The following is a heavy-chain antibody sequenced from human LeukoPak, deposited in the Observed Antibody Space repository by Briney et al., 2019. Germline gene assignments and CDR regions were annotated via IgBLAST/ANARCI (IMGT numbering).Heavy chain of an antibody. CDR2: INPNSGDT. CDR1: GYIFTGYY. J-gene: IGHJ3*02. CDR3: ARDLYISGGFDAFDI. Sequence: ASVKVSCKAAGYIFTGYYIHWVRQAPGQGLEWMGWINPNSGDTKYAQKFQGRVTMTRDTSISTAYMELSRLRSDDTAVYYCARDLYISGGFDAFDIWGQGTMVTVSS. V-gene: IGHV1-2*02. D-gene: IGHD1-1*01.